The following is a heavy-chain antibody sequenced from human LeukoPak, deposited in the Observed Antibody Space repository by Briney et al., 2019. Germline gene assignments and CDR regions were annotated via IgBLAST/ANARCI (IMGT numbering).Heavy chain of an antibody. V-gene: IGHV1-2*06. CDR2: INPNSGVT. CDR1: GYTFTGYY. D-gene: IGHD1-26*01. CDR3: ARLPPGFGATNSDY. Sequence: ASVKVSCKASGYTFTGYYIHWVRQAPGQGLEWMGRINPNSGVTNYAQKFQGRVTMTRDTSISTAYMELSRLRSDDTAVYYCARLPPGFGATNSDYWGQGTLVTVSS. J-gene: IGHJ4*02.